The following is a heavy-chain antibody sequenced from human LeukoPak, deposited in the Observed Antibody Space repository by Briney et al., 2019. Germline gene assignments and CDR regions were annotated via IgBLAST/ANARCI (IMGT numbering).Heavy chain of an antibody. Sequence: GGSLRLSCAASGFTFSSYEMNWVRQAPGKGLEWVSYISSSGSTIYYADSVKGRFTISRDNAKNTLYLQMNSLRPEDTAVYYCAKRTTKGYFDYWGQGTLVTVSS. V-gene: IGHV3-48*03. CDR1: GFTFSSYE. J-gene: IGHJ4*02. CDR3: AKRTTKGYFDY. D-gene: IGHD1-1*01. CDR2: ISSSGSTI.